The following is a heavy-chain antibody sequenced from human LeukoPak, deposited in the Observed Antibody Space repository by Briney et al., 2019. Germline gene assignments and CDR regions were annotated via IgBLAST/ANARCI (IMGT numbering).Heavy chain of an antibody. CDR3: AKGPSIVGAQFDY. CDR2: ISWNSGTI. V-gene: IGHV3-9*03. Sequence: GRSLRLSCAASGFTFDDYAMHWVRQAPGKGLEWVSGISWNSGTISYADSVKGRFTISRDNAKNSLYLQMNSLRVEDMALYYCAKGPSIVGAQFDYWGQGTLVTVSS. J-gene: IGHJ4*02. CDR1: GFTFDDYA. D-gene: IGHD1-26*01.